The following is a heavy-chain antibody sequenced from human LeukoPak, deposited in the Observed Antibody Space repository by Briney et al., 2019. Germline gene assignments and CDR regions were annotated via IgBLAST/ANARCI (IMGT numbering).Heavy chain of an antibody. J-gene: IGHJ6*02. V-gene: IGHV3-30-3*01. Sequence: GGSLRLSCAASGFTFSSYAMHWVRQAPGKGLEWVAVISYDGSNKYYADSVKGRFTISRDNSKNTLYLQMNSLRAEDTAVCYCARGTSGTNYGMDVWGQGTTVTVSS. CDR3: ARGTSGTNYGMDV. D-gene: IGHD2-2*01. CDR2: ISYDGSNK. CDR1: GFTFSSYA.